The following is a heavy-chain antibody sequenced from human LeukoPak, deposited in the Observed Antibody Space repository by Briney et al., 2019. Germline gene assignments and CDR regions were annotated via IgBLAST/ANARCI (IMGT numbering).Heavy chain of an antibody. Sequence: GGSLRLSCAASGFTFSSYWMSWVRQAPGKGLEWVANIKQDGSEKYYVDSVKGRFTISRDNAKNSLYLQMNSLRAEDTAVYYCARDGGSSGCYSLGWFDPWGQGTLVTVSS. CDR2: IKQDGSEK. D-gene: IGHD3-22*01. CDR3: ARDGGSSGCYSLGWFDP. J-gene: IGHJ5*02. CDR1: GFTFSSYW. V-gene: IGHV3-7*01.